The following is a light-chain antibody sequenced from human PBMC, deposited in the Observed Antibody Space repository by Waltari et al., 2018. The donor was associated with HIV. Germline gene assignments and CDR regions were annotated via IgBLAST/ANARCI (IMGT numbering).Light chain of an antibody. CDR3: QAWDRSHVV. Sequence: SYDLTQPPSVSVSPGPTARITCSGDKLGNKDTCCYQQKPGQSPVLVIYQDTMRPSGIPERFSGSNSGNTATLTISGTQAMDEADYYCQAWDRSHVVFGGGTKLTVL. J-gene: IGLJ2*01. V-gene: IGLV3-1*01. CDR1: KLGNKD. CDR2: QDT.